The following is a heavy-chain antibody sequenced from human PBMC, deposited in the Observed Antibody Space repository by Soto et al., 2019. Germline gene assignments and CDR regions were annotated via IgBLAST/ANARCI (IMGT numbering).Heavy chain of an antibody. Sequence: GGSLRLSCAASGFTFSAYAMRWVRQAPGKGLEWVALISYDGSNKYYADSVKGRFTISRDNSKNTLYLQMNSLRAEDTAVYYCARVGEMVTMGGAFDIWGQGTMVTVSS. CDR1: GFTFSAYA. V-gene: IGHV3-30-3*01. D-gene: IGHD3-10*01. CDR2: ISYDGSNK. CDR3: ARVGEMVTMGGAFDI. J-gene: IGHJ3*02.